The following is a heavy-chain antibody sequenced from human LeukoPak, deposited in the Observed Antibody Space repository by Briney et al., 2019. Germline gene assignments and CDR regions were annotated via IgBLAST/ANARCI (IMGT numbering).Heavy chain of an antibody. CDR3: ARDWSGPYYFDH. D-gene: IGHD3-3*01. V-gene: IGHV1-18*01. J-gene: IGHJ4*01. CDR2: ISAYNGNT. CDR1: GYTFTSYG. Sequence: ASVKVSCKASGYTFTSYGISWVRQAPGQGLEWMGWISAYNGNTNYAQKLQGRVTMTTDTSTSTAYMELRSLRSDDTAVYYCARDWSGPYYFDHWGQGILVTVSS.